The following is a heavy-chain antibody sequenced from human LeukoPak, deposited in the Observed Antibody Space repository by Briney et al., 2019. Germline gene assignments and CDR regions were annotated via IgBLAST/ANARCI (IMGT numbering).Heavy chain of an antibody. D-gene: IGHD3-16*01. Sequence: PSETLSLTCTVSGGSISGFHWSWIRQPPGKGLEYIGDVFYSGGTNYNSSLKSRLTISVDTSRNQFSLKLTSVTAADTAVYYCARLYAGAYTRFDPWGQGTLVAVSS. J-gene: IGHJ5*02. CDR1: GGSISGFH. CDR2: VFYSGGT. CDR3: ARLYAGAYTRFDP. V-gene: IGHV4-59*08.